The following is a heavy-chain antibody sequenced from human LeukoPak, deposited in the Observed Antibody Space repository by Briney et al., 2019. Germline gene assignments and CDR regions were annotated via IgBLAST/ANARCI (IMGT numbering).Heavy chain of an antibody. CDR1: GFTFSNYW. J-gene: IGHJ4*02. CDR3: AKDKVGALYYFDY. Sequence: PGGSLRLSCAASGFTFSNYWMHWVRQAPGKGLEWVAVISYDGSNEYYADSVKGRFTISRDNSKNTLYLQMNSLRAEDTAVYYCAKDKVGALYYFDYWGQGTLVTVSS. CDR2: ISYDGSNE. V-gene: IGHV3-30*18. D-gene: IGHD1-26*01.